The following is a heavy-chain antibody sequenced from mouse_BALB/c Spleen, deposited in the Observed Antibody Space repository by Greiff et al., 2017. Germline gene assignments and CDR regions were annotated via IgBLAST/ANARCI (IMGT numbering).Heavy chain of an antibody. CDR3: ASGGYYRYPWAY. CDR1: GFNIKDTY. J-gene: IGHJ3*01. V-gene: IGHV14-3*02. CDR2: IDPANGNT. D-gene: IGHD2-14*01. Sequence: EVQLQESGAELVKPGASVKLSCTASGFNIKDTYMHWVKQRPEQGLEWIGRIDPANGNTKYDPKFQGKATITADTSSNTAYLQLSSLTSEDTAVYYCASGGYYRYPWAYWGQGTLVTVSA.